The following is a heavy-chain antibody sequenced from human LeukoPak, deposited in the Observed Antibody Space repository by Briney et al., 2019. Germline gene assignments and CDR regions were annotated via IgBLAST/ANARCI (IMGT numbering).Heavy chain of an antibody. V-gene: IGHV3-43D*03. Sequence: PGGSLRLSCGASGFSFDDLAMHWVRQAPGKGLEWVSLINWDGSLIYYGDSVRGRFTISRDNSKNSLFLQMHSLRAGDSAFYYCARDMTAHSSAVSGVPGDYWGQGTLVTVSS. CDR2: INWDGSLI. CDR1: GFSFDDLA. J-gene: IGHJ4*02. D-gene: IGHD2-21*02. CDR3: ARDMTAHSSAVSGVPGDY.